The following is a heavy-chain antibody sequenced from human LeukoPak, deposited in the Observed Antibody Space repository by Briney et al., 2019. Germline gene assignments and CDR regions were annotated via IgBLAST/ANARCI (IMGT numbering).Heavy chain of an antibody. D-gene: IGHD6-6*01. J-gene: IGHJ4*02. CDR1: GGSFSGYY. CDR2: INHSGST. Sequence: SETLSLTCAVYGGSFSGYYWSWIRQPPGKGLEWIGEINHSGSTNYNPSLKNRVTISVDTSKNQFSLKLSSVTAADTAVYYCARGLAARTVDYWGQGTLVTVSS. V-gene: IGHV4-34*01. CDR3: ARGLAARTVDY.